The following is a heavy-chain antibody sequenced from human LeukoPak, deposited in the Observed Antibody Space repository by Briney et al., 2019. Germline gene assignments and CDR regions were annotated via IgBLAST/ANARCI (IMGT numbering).Heavy chain of an antibody. D-gene: IGHD5-12*01. Sequence: PSETLSLTCTVSGGSVSSGSYYWSWIRQPPGKGLEWIGYIYYSGSTNYNPSLKSRVTISVDTSKNQFSLKVSSVTAADTAVYYCARDRLGYSGYETPYYYYGMDVWGQGTTVTVSS. V-gene: IGHV4-61*01. CDR1: GGSVSSGSYY. CDR2: IYYSGST. J-gene: IGHJ6*02. CDR3: ARDRLGYSGYETPYYYYGMDV.